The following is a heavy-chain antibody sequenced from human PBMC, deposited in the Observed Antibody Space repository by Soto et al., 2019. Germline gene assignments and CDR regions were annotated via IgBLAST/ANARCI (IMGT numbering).Heavy chain of an antibody. CDR2: ISWNSADI. CDR1: GFTFNDYA. CDR3: ARDKAAPHYGMDV. D-gene: IGHD6-13*01. Sequence: EAQLVASGGGLVQPGRSLRLSCAASGFTFNDYAMHWVRQAPGKGLEWVSGISWNSADIGYADSVKGRFTISRDNCKNSLYLQMNTLRAEDTALYYCARDKAAPHYGMDVWGQGTTVTVSS. V-gene: IGHV3-9*01. J-gene: IGHJ6*02.